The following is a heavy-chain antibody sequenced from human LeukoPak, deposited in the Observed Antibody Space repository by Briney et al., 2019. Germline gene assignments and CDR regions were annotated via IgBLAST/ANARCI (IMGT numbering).Heavy chain of an antibody. J-gene: IGHJ4*02. D-gene: IGHD1-14*01. CDR1: GFTFSSYW. CDR3: ARVPNRVLAYYFDY. CDR2: IKQDGSEK. V-gene: IGHV3-7*01. Sequence: PGGSLRLSCAASGFTFSSYWMSWVRQAPGKGLEWVANIKQDGSEKYYVDSVKGRFTISRDNAKNSLYLQMDSLRAEDTAVYYCARVPNRVLAYYFDYWGQGTLVTVSS.